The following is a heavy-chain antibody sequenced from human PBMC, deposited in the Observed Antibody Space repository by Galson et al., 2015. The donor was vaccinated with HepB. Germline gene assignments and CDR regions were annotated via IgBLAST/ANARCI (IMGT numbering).Heavy chain of an antibody. CDR1: GYTFTSYG. CDR3: ARVEGEIGYCSGGSCYSLGAFDI. Sequence: SVKVSCKASGYTFTSYGISWVRQAPGQGLEWMGWISAYNGNTNYAQKLQGRVTMTKDTSTSTAYMELRSLRSDDTAMYYCARVEGEIGYCSGGSCYSLGAFDIWGQGTMVTVSS. J-gene: IGHJ3*02. V-gene: IGHV1-18*04. D-gene: IGHD2-15*01. CDR2: ISAYNGNT.